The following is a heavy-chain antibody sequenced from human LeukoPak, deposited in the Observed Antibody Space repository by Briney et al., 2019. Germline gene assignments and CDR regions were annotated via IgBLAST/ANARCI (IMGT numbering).Heavy chain of an antibody. V-gene: IGHV3-64D*06. CDR2: IGPNGAST. D-gene: IGHD3-9*01. CDR1: GFTFSNHF. CDR3: VKDLTGTWSFDY. J-gene: IGHJ4*02. Sequence: PGGSLRLSCSTSGFTFSNHFMHWVRQAPGKGLECVSSIGPNGASTLYADSVKGRFTISRDNSKNALYLQLTSLRLEDTALYYCVKDLTGTWSFDYWGQGTLVTVSS.